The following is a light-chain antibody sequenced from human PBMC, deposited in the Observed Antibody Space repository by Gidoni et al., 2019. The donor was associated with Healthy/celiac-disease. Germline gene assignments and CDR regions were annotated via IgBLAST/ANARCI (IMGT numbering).Light chain of an antibody. CDR1: SSDVGGYNY. CDR3: CSYAGSYPYV. J-gene: IGLJ1*01. CDR2: DVS. V-gene: IGLV2-11*01. Sequence: QSALTQPRSVSGSPGQSVTISCTGTSSDVGGYNYVSWYQQHPGKSPKLMIYDVSKRPSGVPDRFSGAKAGNTASRTSSGLQAEDEADYYCCSYAGSYPYVFGTGTKVTV.